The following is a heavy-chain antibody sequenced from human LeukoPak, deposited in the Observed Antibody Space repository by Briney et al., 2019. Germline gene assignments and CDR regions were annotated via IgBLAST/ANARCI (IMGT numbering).Heavy chain of an antibody. D-gene: IGHD2-2*01. Sequence: GXXGXSYMXSRSSNIYYADSVKGRFNISRDNAKNSLYLQMNSLRAEDTAVYYCARAHYCSSTSCYAELGFDPWGQGTLVTVSS. CDR2: MXSRSSNI. V-gene: IGHV3-11*01. CDR3: ARAHYCSSTSCYAELGFDP. J-gene: IGHJ5*02.